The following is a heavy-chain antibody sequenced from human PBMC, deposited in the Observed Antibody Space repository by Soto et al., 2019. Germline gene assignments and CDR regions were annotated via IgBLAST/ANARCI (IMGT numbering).Heavy chain of an antibody. J-gene: IGHJ4*02. CDR2: IXLXXXT. CDR1: GGSFSGYY. D-gene: IGHD6-25*01. V-gene: IGHV4-34*01. Sequence: SETLSLTCAVYGGSFSGYYWSWIRQPPGGGLXXIXXIXLXXXTXXXPSLKSRVTISVDTSKNQFYLQLSSVTAADTAVYYCARALTSGSDYWGQGTLVTVSS. CDR3: ARALTSGSDY.